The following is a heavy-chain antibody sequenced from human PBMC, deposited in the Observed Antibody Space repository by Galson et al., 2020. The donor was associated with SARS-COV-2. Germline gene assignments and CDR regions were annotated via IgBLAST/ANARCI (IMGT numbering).Heavy chain of an antibody. CDR3: ATDSKYGDHLDAFDF. J-gene: IGHJ3*01. D-gene: IGHD4-17*01. Sequence: TGGSLRLSCAAPGSTLSRYGMHWVRQAPGKGLEWVAVISGDGTEKHYADSVKGRFTIARDNSKNMLHLEMNSLRPEDTAVYFCATDSKYGDHLDAFDFWGQGTVVTVSS. V-gene: IGHV3-30*03. CDR2: ISGDGTEK. CDR1: GSTLSRYG.